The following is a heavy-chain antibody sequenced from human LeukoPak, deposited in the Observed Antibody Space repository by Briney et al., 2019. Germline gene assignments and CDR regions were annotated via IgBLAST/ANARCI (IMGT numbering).Heavy chain of an antibody. D-gene: IGHD4-23*01. V-gene: IGHV1-2*02. CDR1: GYTFTDYY. CDR2: INPNSGGT. Sequence: ASVKVSCKTSGYTFTDYYMHWVRQAPGQGLEWMGWINPNSGGTNYAQKSQGRVTMTRDTSISTAYMELSRLRSDDTAVYYCARGDYGGNLAFDYWGQGTLVTVSS. CDR3: ARGDYGGNLAFDY. J-gene: IGHJ4*02.